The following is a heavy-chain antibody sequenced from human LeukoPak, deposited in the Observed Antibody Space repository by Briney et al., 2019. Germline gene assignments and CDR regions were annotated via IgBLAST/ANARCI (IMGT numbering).Heavy chain of an antibody. D-gene: IGHD3-22*01. CDR1: GGSISSYY. CDR3: ASEDYYDSSGYYG. J-gene: IGHJ4*02. V-gene: IGHV4-59*01. Sequence: SETLSLTCTVSGGSISSYYWSWIRQPPGKGLEWIGYIYYSGSTNYNPSPKSRVTISVDTSKNQFSLKLSSVTAADTAVYYCASEDYYDSSGYYGWGQGTLVTVSS. CDR2: IYYSGST.